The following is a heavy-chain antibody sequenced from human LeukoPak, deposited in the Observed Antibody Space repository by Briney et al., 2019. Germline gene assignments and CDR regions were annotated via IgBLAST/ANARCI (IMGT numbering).Heavy chain of an antibody. V-gene: IGHV1-18*01. CDR3: ARDPHLGCSGGSCYLPPVSYYDSSGYYSDY. CDR2: ISAYNGNT. J-gene: IGHJ4*02. CDR1: GYTFTSYG. D-gene: IGHD2-15*01. Sequence: SVKVSCKASGYTFTSYGISWVRQAPGQGLEWVGWISAYNGNTNYAQKLQGRVTITTDTSTSTAYMELRSLRSDDTAVYYCARDPHLGCSGGSCYLPPVSYYDSSGYYSDYWGQGTLVTVSS.